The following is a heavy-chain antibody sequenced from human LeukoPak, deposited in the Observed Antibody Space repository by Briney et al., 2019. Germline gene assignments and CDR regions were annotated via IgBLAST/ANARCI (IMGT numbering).Heavy chain of an antibody. Sequence: SVKVSCKASGYTFSDYYIHWVRQAPGQGLEWMGGIIPIFGTANYAQKFQGRVTITTDESTSTAYMELSSLRSEDTAVYYCARGIAPDIVLMVYAESYYYYMDVWGKGTTVTVSS. D-gene: IGHD2-8*01. CDR1: GYTFSDYY. CDR3: ARGIAPDIVLMVYAESYYYYMDV. J-gene: IGHJ6*03. CDR2: IIPIFGTA. V-gene: IGHV1-69*05.